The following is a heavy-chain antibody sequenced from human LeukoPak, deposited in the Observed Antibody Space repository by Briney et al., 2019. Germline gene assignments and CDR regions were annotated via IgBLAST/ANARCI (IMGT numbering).Heavy chain of an antibody. J-gene: IGHJ5*02. CDR1: GGSFSGYY. D-gene: IGHD3-3*01. Sequence: SETLSLTCAVYGGSFSGYYWSWIRQPPGKGLEWIGEINHSGSTNYNPSLKSRVTISVDKSKNQFSLKLSSVTAADTAVYYCAREFWGGYNNWFDPWGQGTLVTVSS. CDR2: INHSGST. V-gene: IGHV4-34*01. CDR3: AREFWGGYNNWFDP.